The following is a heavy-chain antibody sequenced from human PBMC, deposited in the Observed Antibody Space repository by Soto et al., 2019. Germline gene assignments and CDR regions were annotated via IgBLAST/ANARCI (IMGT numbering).Heavy chain of an antibody. CDR3: AKDLNYGGYVNGFDY. D-gene: IGHD4-17*01. V-gene: IGHV3-23*01. CDR2: ISGSGGST. CDR1: GFTFSSYA. J-gene: IGHJ4*02. Sequence: GGSLRLSCAASGFTFSSYAMSWVRQAPGKGLEWVSAISGSGGSTYYADSVKGRFTISRDNSKNTLYLQMNSLRAEDTAVYYCAKDLNYGGYVNGFDYWGQGTLVTVSS.